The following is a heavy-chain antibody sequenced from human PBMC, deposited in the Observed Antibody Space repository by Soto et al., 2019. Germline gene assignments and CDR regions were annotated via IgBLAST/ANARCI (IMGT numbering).Heavy chain of an antibody. V-gene: IGHV3-30*18. CDR3: AKDPAWGSEPSY. J-gene: IGHJ4*02. Sequence: QVQLVESGGGVVQPGRSLRLSGVASGFTFSTYAMHWVRQAPGKGLEWVALISYDGSNKYYADSVKGRFAISRDNSKNTLYLQMNSLRAEDTAVYYCAKDPAWGSEPSYWGQGTLVTVSS. D-gene: IGHD7-27*01. CDR1: GFTFSTYA. CDR2: ISYDGSNK.